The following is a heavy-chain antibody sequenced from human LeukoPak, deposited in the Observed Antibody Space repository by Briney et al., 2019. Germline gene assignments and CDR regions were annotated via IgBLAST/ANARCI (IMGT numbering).Heavy chain of an antibody. D-gene: IGHD3-22*01. CDR2: IYYSGST. J-gene: IGHJ4*02. Sequence: PSETLSLTCTVSGGSISSSSYYWGWIRQPPGKGLEWIGSIYYSGSTYYNPSLKSRVTISVDTSKNQFSLKLSSVTAADTAVYYCARGRTWRRYYDSSGYYSDYWGQGTLVTVSS. CDR3: ARGRTWRRYYDSSGYYSDY. V-gene: IGHV4-39*01. CDR1: GGSISSSSYY.